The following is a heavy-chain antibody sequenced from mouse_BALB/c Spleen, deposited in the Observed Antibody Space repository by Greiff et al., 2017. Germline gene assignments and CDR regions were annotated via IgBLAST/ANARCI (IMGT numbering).Heavy chain of an antibody. CDR3: ARGGDYRYDGDY. Sequence: EVMLVESGGDLVKPGGSLKLSCAASGFTFSSYGMSWVRQTPDKRLEWVATISSGGSYTYYPDSVKGRFTISRDNAKNTLYLQMSSLKSEDTAMYYCARGGDYRYDGDYWGQGTTLTVSS. D-gene: IGHD2-14*01. V-gene: IGHV5-6*02. J-gene: IGHJ2*01. CDR1: GFTFSSYG. CDR2: ISSGGSYT.